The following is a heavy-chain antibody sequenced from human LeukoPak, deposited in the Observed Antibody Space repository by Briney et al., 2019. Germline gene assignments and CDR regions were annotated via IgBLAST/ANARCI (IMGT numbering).Heavy chain of an antibody. CDR2: INWNGGSI. CDR1: GFTFDDYG. CDR3: ARVYVATVTMIRAFDI. D-gene: IGHD4-17*01. V-gene: IGHV3-20*04. Sequence: GGSLRLSCAASGFTFDDYGMSWVRQAPGKGLEWVSGINWNGGSIGYADSVKGRFTISRDNAKNSLYLQMNSLRAEDTALYYCARVYVATVTMIRAFDIWGQGTMVTVSS. J-gene: IGHJ3*02.